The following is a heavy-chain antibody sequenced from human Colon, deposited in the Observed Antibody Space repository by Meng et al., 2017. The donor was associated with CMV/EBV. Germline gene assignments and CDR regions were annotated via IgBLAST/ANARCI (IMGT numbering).Heavy chain of an antibody. CDR3: AKDMVEWELLENWFDP. CDR2: ISWNSGSI. D-gene: IGHD1-26*01. J-gene: IGHJ5*02. V-gene: IGHV3-9*01. CDR1: GFTFDDYA. Sequence: SLKISCAASGFTFDDYAMHWVRQAPGKGLEWVSGISWNSGSIGHADSVKGRFTISRDNAKNSLYLQMNSLRAEDTALYYCAKDMVEWELLENWFDPWGQGTLVTVSS.